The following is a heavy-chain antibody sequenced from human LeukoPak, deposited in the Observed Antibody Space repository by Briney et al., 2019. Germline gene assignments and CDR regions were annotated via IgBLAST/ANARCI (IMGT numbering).Heavy chain of an antibody. CDR1: GFTFSSYG. CDR3: AKGTHIVVVTATPLDYYGMDV. D-gene: IGHD2-21*02. J-gene: IGHJ6*02. CDR2: ISYDGSNK. V-gene: IGHV3-30*18. Sequence: PGGSLRLSCAASGFTFSSYGMHWVRQAPGKGLEWVAVISYDGSNKYYADSVKGRFTISRDNSKNTLYLQMNSLRAEDTAVYYCAKGTHIVVVTATPLDYYGMDVWGQGTTVTVSS.